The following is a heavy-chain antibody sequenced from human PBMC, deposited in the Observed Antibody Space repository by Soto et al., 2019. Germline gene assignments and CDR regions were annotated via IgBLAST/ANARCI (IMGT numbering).Heavy chain of an antibody. CDR3: ARNYHSSGFYFDY. CDR1: GGSISSGGYY. Sequence: SETLSLTCTVSGGSISSGGYYWSRIRQHPGKGLEWIGYIYYIGSTYYNPSLKSRVTISVDTSKNQFSLKLSSVTAADTAVYYCARNYHSSGFYFDYWGQGTLVTVSS. J-gene: IGHJ4*02. V-gene: IGHV4-31*03. CDR2: IYYIGST. D-gene: IGHD3-22*01.